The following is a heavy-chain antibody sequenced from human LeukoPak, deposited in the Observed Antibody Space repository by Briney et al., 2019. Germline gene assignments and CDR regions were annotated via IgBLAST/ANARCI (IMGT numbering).Heavy chain of an antibody. CDR3: ARRGSYYGMDV. Sequence: ASVKVSCKASGYTFTRYYMHWVRQAPGQGREGMGWINPNSGATNYAQKFQGRVTMTRDTSISTAYMELSRLRSDDTAVYYCARRGSYYGMDVWGQGTTVTVSS. V-gene: IGHV1-2*02. CDR1: GYTFTRYY. D-gene: IGHD2-15*01. CDR2: INPNSGAT. J-gene: IGHJ6*02.